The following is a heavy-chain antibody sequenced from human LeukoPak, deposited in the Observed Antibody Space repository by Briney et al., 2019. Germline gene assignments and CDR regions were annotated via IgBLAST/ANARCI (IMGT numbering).Heavy chain of an antibody. J-gene: IGHJ4*02. D-gene: IGHD5-18*01. CDR1: GYILTSYY. CDR3: ARGAYSYGYD. CDR2: INPSGGST. V-gene: IGHV1-46*01. Sequence: ASVKVSCKASGYILTSYYMHWVRQAPGQGLEWMGVINPSGGSTNYAQKSQGRVTMTSDTSTSTVYMELSSLRSEDTAVYYCARGAYSYGYDWGQGTLVTVSS.